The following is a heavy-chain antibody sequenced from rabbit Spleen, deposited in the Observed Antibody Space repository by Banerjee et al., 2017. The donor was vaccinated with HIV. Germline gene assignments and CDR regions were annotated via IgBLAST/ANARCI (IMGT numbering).Heavy chain of an antibody. V-gene: IGHV1S40*01. CDR2: AYAGSSGST. Sequence: QSLEESGGDLVKPGASLTLTCKASGFSFNSGYDMCWVRQAPGKGLEWVACAYAGSSGSTYSATWAKGRFTISKSSSTTVTLQMTGLTAADTATYFCARDLENYAGTSYLDLWGQGTLVTVS. D-gene: IGHD8-1*01. CDR3: ARDLENYAGTSYLDL. J-gene: IGHJ3*01. CDR1: GFSFNSGYD.